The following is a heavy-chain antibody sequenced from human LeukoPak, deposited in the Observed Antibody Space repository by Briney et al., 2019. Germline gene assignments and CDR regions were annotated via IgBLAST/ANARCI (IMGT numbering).Heavy chain of an antibody. D-gene: IGHD5/OR15-5a*01. J-gene: IGHJ4*02. V-gene: IGHV4-30-4*01. CDR1: GGSMNNRDYY. Sequence: SQTLSLTCTVSGGSMNNRDYYWSWIRQPPGKGLEWIGYIYYSGSTYYNPSLKSRVTISLDTPKNQFSLKLSSVTAADTAVYYCASRSTTAFHYWGQGTLVTVSS. CDR2: IYYSGST. CDR3: ASRSTTAFHY.